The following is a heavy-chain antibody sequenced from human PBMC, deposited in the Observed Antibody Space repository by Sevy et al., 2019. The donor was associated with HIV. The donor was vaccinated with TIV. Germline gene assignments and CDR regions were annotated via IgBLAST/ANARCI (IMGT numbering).Heavy chain of an antibody. V-gene: IGHV3-23*01. J-gene: IGHJ4*02. CDR2: IRGSGGST. CDR3: AKGKSITMVRGAGRYFDY. CDR1: GFTFSSYA. Sequence: GGSLRLSCAASGFTFSSYAMSWVRQAPGKGLEWVSAIRGSGGSTYYADSVKGRFTISRDNSKNTLYLQMNSLRAEDTAVYYCAKGKSITMVRGAGRYFDYWGQGTLVTVSS. D-gene: IGHD3-10*01.